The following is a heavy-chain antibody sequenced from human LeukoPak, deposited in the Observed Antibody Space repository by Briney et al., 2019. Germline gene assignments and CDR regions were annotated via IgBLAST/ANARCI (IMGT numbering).Heavy chain of an antibody. CDR2: VFFSGSS. CDR3: ARNYYYKGMDV. Sequence: SETLSLTCNVSGGSISNSDYFWGWIRQPPGKGLEWIGNVFFSGSSNYNPSLKSRATVFVVMSKNQFFLKLGSVTAADTAAYYCARNYYYKGMDVWGQGTTVTVSS. J-gene: IGHJ6*02. CDR1: GGSISNSDYF. V-gene: IGHV4-61*05.